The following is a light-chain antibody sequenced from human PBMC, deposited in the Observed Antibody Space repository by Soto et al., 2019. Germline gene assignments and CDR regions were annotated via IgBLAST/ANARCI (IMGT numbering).Light chain of an antibody. V-gene: IGKV3-15*01. CDR3: HHYSIWPPWT. CDR2: GAS. J-gene: IGKJ1*01. CDR1: QSVSIN. Sequence: EVVMPQSPATLSVSPGERATLSCRASQSVSINLAWYQQKPGQAPRLLIYGASHRATVIPARFSGRGSGKEFTLTISSLESDDFAVYYCHHYSIWPPWTFGKGTKVEIK.